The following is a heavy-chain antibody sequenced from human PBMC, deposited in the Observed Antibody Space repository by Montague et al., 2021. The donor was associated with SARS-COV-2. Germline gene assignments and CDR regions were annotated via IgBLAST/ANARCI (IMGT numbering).Heavy chain of an antibody. CDR2: LHHSGST. D-gene: IGHD2-8*01. V-gene: IGHV4-59*01. CDR3: ARLYLGFNGKMYFFDA. J-gene: IGHJ4*02. Sequence: SETLSLTCSVSGYSITRVFWFWPQHPPVKGLELIGHLHHSGSTNFNASLKSRLTMSLDTSKNQFSLQLSSVTAADTAVYYCARLYLGFNGKMYFFDAWGQGILVTVSS. CDR1: GYSITRVF.